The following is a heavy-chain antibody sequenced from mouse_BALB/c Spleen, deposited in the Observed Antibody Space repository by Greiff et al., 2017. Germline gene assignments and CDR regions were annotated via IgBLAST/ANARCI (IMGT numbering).Heavy chain of an antibody. Sequence: QVQLQQSGAELAKPGASVKMSCKASGYTFTSYWMHWVKQRPGQGLEWIGYINPSTGYTEYNQKFKDKATLTADKSSSTAYMQLSSLTSEDSAVYYCARETGVFAYWGQGTLVTVSA. J-gene: IGHJ3*01. CDR1: GYTFTSYW. CDR3: ARETGVFAY. D-gene: IGHD4-1*01. CDR2: INPSTGYT. V-gene: IGHV1-7*01.